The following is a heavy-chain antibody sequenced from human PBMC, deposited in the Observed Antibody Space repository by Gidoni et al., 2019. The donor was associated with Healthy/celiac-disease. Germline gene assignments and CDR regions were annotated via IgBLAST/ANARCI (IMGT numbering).Heavy chain of an antibody. V-gene: IGHV3-33*01. Sequence: QVQLVESGGGVVQPGRSLRLSCAASGFTFSSYGMHWVRQAPGKGLEWVAVIWYDGSNKYYADSVKGRFTISRDNSKNTLYLQMNSLRAEDTAVYYCARDKFVVVPAAYRPYYGMDVWGQGTTVTVSS. CDR3: ARDKFVVVPAAYRPYYGMDV. D-gene: IGHD2-2*01. CDR2: IWYDGSNK. J-gene: IGHJ6*02. CDR1: GFTFSSYG.